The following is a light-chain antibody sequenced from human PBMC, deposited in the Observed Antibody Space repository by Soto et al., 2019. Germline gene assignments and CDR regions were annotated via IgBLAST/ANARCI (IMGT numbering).Light chain of an antibody. J-gene: IGKJ1*01. CDR3: QQYGSSRT. CDR1: QSVPSSD. CDR2: GAS. Sequence: EIVLTQSPATLSLSPGERATLSCRASQSVPSSDLAWYQQKPGQAPRLLIYGASSRATGIPDRFSGSGSGTDFTLTISRLEPEDFAVYYCQQYGSSRTFGQGTKVDI. V-gene: IGKV3-20*01.